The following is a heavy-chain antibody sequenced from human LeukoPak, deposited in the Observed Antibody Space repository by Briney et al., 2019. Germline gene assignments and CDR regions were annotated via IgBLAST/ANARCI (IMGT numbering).Heavy chain of an antibody. CDR3: ARDPGVAAAGSPGYYYGMDV. CDR1: GYTFTSYG. J-gene: IGHJ6*02. CDR2: IIPILGIA. V-gene: IGHV1-69*04. D-gene: IGHD6-13*01. Sequence: GASVKVSCKASGYTFTSYGISWGRQAPGQGLEWMGRIIPILGIANYAQKFQGRVTITADKSTSTAYMELSSLRSEDTAVYYCARDPGVAAAGSPGYYYGMDVWGQGTTVTVSS.